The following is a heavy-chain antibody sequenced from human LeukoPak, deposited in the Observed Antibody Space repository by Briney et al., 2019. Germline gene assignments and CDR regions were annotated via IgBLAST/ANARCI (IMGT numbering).Heavy chain of an antibody. Sequence: GASVKVSCKASGYTFTSYGISWVRQAPGQGLEWMGWISAYNGNTNYAQKLQGRVTMTTDTSTSTAYMELRSLRSDDTAVYYCARVFGAVIIVEGGNDSWGQGTLVTVSS. CDR2: ISAYNGNT. CDR3: ARVFGAVIIVEGGNDS. J-gene: IGHJ4*02. V-gene: IGHV1-18*01. D-gene: IGHD3-3*01. CDR1: GYTFTSYG.